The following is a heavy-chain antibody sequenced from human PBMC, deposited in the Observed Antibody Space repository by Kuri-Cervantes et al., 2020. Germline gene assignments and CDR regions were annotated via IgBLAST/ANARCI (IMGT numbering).Heavy chain of an antibody. CDR3: SAESLVGDTAEFDY. V-gene: IGHV1-46*01. J-gene: IGHJ4*02. D-gene: IGHD1-26*01. Sequence: ASVKVSCKASGYTFTSYAMNWVRQAPGQGLEWMGIINPSGGSTSYAQKFQGRVTMTRDMSTSTAYMELSSLRSEDTAVYYCSAESLVGDTAEFDYWGQGTLVTVSS. CDR2: INPSGGST. CDR1: GYTFTSYA.